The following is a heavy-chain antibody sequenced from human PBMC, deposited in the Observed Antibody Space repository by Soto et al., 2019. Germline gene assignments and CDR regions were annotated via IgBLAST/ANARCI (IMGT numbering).Heavy chain of an antibody. Sequence: GGSLRLSCAASGFIFSNFGMHWVRQAPDTGLDWVAAVTHDGTNKYYADSVKGRFTISKDNSKNTLYLQMNSLRVEDTAVYYCARDLQLPSGNWGQGTLVTVSS. CDR3: ARDLQLPSGN. CDR2: VTHDGTNK. D-gene: IGHD6-25*01. J-gene: IGHJ4*02. V-gene: IGHV3-30*03. CDR1: GFIFSNFG.